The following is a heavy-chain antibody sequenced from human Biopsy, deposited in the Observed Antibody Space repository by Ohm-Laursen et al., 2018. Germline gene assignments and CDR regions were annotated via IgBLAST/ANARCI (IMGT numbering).Heavy chain of an antibody. V-gene: IGHV3-23*01. J-gene: IGHJ4*02. CDR1: GGSISNNNYY. CDR2: ITTDSGRI. Sequence: LSLTCTVSGGSISNNNYYWGWIRQAPGKGLEWVSSITTDSGRIFYADSVRGRFTISRDNSKNTLYLQMNSLRAEDTAEYYCARHLRYNDNWGQGTLVTVSS. CDR3: ARHLRYNDN. D-gene: IGHD3-9*01.